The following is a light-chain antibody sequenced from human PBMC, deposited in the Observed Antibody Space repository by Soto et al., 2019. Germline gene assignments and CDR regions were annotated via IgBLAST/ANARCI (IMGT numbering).Light chain of an antibody. V-gene: IGLV3-1*01. CDR1: KLGEKN. CDR3: QAWDNSAAV. J-gene: IGLJ2*01. Sequence: SYELTQPPSVSVSPGQTASITCSGDKLGEKNACWSQQKPRQSPVVIIYQDNKRPSAIPERFSGSNSGNTATLTISGTQAMDEADYYCQAWDNSAAVFGGGTKLTVL. CDR2: QDN.